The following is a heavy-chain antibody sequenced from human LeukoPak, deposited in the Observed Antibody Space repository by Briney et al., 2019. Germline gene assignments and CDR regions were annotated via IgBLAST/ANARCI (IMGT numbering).Heavy chain of an antibody. CDR3: ARYQGSSSWYHFDY. Sequence: SQTLSLTCTVSGGSISNVGYYWSWIRQHPGKGLEWIGYIYYSGSTYYNPSLISRVTISVDTSQNQFSLKLSSVTAADTAVYYCARYQGSSSWYHFDYWGQGTLVTVSS. D-gene: IGHD6-13*01. CDR1: GGSISNVGYY. J-gene: IGHJ4*02. V-gene: IGHV4-31*03. CDR2: IYYSGST.